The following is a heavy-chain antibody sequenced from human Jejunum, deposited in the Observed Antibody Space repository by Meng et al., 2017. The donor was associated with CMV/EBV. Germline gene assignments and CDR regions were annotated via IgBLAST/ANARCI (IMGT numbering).Heavy chain of an antibody. Sequence: GYTFTDYYLHWVRQAPGQGLEWVGWINPNTGGTYYPQKFQGRVTMTRDTSINTAYMELSRLRSDDTAVYYCVPQRGYGYAPTFDSWGQGTLVTVSS. CDR2: INPNTGGT. D-gene: IGHD5-18*01. CDR1: GYTFTDYY. J-gene: IGHJ4*02. CDR3: VPQRGYGYAPTFDS. V-gene: IGHV1-2*02.